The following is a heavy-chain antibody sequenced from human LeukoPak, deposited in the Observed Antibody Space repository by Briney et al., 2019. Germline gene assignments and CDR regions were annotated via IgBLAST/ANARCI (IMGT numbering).Heavy chain of an antibody. J-gene: IGHJ4*02. Sequence: GGSLRLSCAASGFTFSHLWMTWVRQAPGKGLEWVGRIKSKVDGETRDYTAPVKGRFTISRDDSKNTLYLQMNSLRAEDTAVYFCARDSAPSIASRPYPDYWGQGTLVTVSS. D-gene: IGHD6-6*01. CDR1: GFTFSHLW. CDR3: ARDSAPSIASRPYPDY. CDR2: IKSKVDGETR. V-gene: IGHV3-15*01.